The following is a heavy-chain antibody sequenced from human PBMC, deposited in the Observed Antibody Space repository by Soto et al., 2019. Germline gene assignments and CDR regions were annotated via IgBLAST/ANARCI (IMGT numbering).Heavy chain of an antibody. D-gene: IGHD3-10*01. CDR1: GGSISSYY. J-gene: IGHJ6*03. CDR2: IYYSGST. Sequence: SETLSLTCTVSGGSISSYYWSWIRQPPGKGLEWIGYIYYSGSTNYNPSLKSRVTISVDTSKNQFSLKLSSVTAADTAVYYCARRRGWDYYGSGSYSGSYYYYMDVWGKGTTVTVSS. V-gene: IGHV4-59*08. CDR3: ARRRGWDYYGSGSYSGSYYYYMDV.